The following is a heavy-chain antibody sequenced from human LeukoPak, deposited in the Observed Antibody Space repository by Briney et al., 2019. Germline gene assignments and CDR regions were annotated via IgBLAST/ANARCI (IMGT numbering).Heavy chain of an antibody. CDR3: ARDLHSSSSSY. CDR1: GFTFSSYA. Sequence: GGSLRLSCAASGFTFSSYAMHWVRQAPGKGLEWVAVISYDGSNKYYADSVKGRFTISRDNSKNTLYLHMNRLKAEDTAVYYCARDLHSSSSSYWGQGTLVTVSS. D-gene: IGHD6-13*01. V-gene: IGHV3-30*04. J-gene: IGHJ4*02. CDR2: ISYDGSNK.